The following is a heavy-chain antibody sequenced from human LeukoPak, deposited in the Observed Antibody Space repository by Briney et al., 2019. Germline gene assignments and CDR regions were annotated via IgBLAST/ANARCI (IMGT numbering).Heavy chain of an antibody. CDR1: GGSISSSSYY. D-gene: IGHD3-10*01. CDR2: IYTSGST. V-gene: IGHV4-61*02. J-gene: IGHJ5*02. CDR3: ARGRGSGSYSFDP. Sequence: SETLSLTCTVSGGSISSSSYYWSWIRQPAGKGLEWIGRIYTSGSTNYNPSLKSRVTISVDTSKNQFSLKLSSVTAADTAVYYCARGRGSGSYSFDPWGQGTLVTVSS.